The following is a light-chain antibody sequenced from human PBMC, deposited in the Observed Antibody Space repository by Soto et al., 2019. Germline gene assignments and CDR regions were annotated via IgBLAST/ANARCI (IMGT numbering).Light chain of an antibody. Sequence: DIQMTQSPSSLSASVGDRVTITCQASQDISNYLNWYQQKPGKAPKLLIYDASNLETRVPSRFSGSGSGTDFTFTISRLQPEDIATYYCQQYDNLTFGPGTKVDIK. CDR2: DAS. V-gene: IGKV1-33*01. CDR1: QDISNY. J-gene: IGKJ3*01. CDR3: QQYDNLT.